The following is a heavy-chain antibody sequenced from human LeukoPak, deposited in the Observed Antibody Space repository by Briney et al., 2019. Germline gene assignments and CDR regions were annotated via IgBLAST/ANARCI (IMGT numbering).Heavy chain of an antibody. Sequence: GGSLRLSCAASGFTVSSNYMSWVRQAPGKGLEWVSVIYSGGSTYYADSVKGRFTISRDNSKNTLYLQMNSLRAEDTAVYYCARDALAPYGDYDYWGQGTLVTVSS. CDR3: ARDALAPYGDYDY. J-gene: IGHJ4*02. D-gene: IGHD4-17*01. CDR1: GFTVSSNY. V-gene: IGHV3-53*01. CDR2: IYSGGST.